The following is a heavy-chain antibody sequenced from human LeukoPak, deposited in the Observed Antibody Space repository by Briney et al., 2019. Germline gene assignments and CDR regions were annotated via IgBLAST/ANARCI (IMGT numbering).Heavy chain of an antibody. Sequence: SETLSLTCTVSGGSISSYYWSWIRQPPGKGLEWIGEINHSGSTNYNPSLKSRVTISVDTSKNQFSLKLSSVTAADTAVYYCARTGSDYWGQGTLVTVSS. CDR1: GGSISSYY. CDR3: ARTGSDY. D-gene: IGHD1-26*01. V-gene: IGHV4-34*01. J-gene: IGHJ4*02. CDR2: INHSGST.